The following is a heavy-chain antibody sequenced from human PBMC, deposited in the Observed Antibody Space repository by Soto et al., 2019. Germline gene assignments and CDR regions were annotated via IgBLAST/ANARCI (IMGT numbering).Heavy chain of an antibody. Sequence: DSVKVSCKASGYTFTSYYMHWVRQAPGQGLEWMGIINPSGGSTSYAQKFQGRVTMTRDTSTSTVYMELSSLRSEDTAVSYCARERFTIFYYWGQGTLVTVSS. CDR2: INPSGGST. CDR3: ARERFTIFYY. D-gene: IGHD3-9*01. CDR1: GYTFTSYY. J-gene: IGHJ4*02. V-gene: IGHV1-46*03.